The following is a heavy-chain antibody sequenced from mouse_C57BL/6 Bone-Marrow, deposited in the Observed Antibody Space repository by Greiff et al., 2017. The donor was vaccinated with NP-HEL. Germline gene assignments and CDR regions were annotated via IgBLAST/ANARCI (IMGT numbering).Heavy chain of an antibody. CDR3: TTVHH. J-gene: IGHJ2*01. V-gene: IGHV14-4*01. CDR1: GFNIKDDY. Sequence: EVQLQKSGAELVRPGASVKLSCKASGFNIKDDYMHWVKQRPEQGLEWIGWIDPENGDTDYASKFQGKATITADTSSNTAYMQLSSLTSEETAVYYCTTVHHWGQGTTLTVSS. CDR2: IDPENGDT.